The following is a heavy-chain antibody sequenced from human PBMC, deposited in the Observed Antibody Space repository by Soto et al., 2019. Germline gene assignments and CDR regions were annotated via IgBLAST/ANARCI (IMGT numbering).Heavy chain of an antibody. CDR2: IYYSGST. J-gene: IGHJ6*02. Sequence: SETLSLTCTVSGGSISGGGYYWSWIRQHPGKGLEWIGYIYYSGSTYYNPSLKSRVTISVDTSKNLFSLKLSSVTAADTAVYYCARDAKWLLPPTDYGMDVWGQGTTVTVSS. CDR1: GGSISGGGYY. D-gene: IGHD3-22*01. CDR3: ARDAKWLLPPTDYGMDV. V-gene: IGHV4-31*03.